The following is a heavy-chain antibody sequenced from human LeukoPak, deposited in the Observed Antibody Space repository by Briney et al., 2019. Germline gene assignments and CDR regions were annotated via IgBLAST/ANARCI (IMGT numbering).Heavy chain of an antibody. J-gene: IGHJ6*02. D-gene: IGHD3-10*01. CDR2: MSYDGSNK. Sequence: GRSLRLSCAASGFTFSSYAMHWVRQAPGKGLEWVAVMSYDGSNKYYADSVKGRFTISRDNSKNTLYLQMNSLRAEDTAVYYCARDVYYYGSGSPTFYYYYGMDVWGQGTTVTVSS. V-gene: IGHV3-30-3*01. CDR3: ARDVYYYGSGSPTFYYYYGMDV. CDR1: GFTFSSYA.